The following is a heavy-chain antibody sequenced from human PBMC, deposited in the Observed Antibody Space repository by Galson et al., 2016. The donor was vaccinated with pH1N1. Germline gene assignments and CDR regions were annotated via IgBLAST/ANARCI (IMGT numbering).Heavy chain of an antibody. V-gene: IGHV3-7*01. J-gene: IGHJ6*02. Sequence: SLRLSCAASGFTFNSYWMTWVRQAPGKGLEWVASIKQDGSETYYVDSVKGRFTVSRDNAKNSLNLQMNRPRAEDTAVYYCVRIVSPYDTYFYDYGMDVWGQGTTVTVSS. CDR3: VRIVSPYDTYFYDYGMDV. CDR1: GFTFNSYW. D-gene: IGHD5-12*01. CDR2: IKQDGSET.